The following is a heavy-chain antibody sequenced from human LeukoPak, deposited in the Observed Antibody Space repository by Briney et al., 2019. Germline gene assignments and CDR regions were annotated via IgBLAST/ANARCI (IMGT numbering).Heavy chain of an antibody. V-gene: IGHV1-69*13. J-gene: IGHJ6*03. CDR2: IIPIFGTA. Sequence: SVRVSCKASGYTFTSYGISWVRQAPGQGLEWMGGIIPIFGTANYAQKFQGRVTITADESTSTAYMELSSLRSEDTAVYYCARDLRGGRKQPSYYYYYMDVWGNGTTVTVSS. D-gene: IGHD2-15*01. CDR3: ARDLRGGRKQPSYYYYYMDV. CDR1: GYTFTSYG.